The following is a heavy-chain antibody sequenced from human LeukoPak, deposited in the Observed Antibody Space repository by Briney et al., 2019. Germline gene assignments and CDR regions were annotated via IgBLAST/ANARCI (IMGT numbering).Heavy chain of an antibody. D-gene: IGHD3-9*01. CDR3: ARVYYDILTGYFEDY. V-gene: IGHV4-4*07. CDR2: IYTSGST. Sequence: SETLSLTCTVSGGSISTYYWSWIRQPAGKGLEWIGRIYTSGSTNYNPSLKSRVTMSVDTSKNQFSLKLSSVTAADTAVYYCARVYYDILTGYFEDYWGQGTLVTVSS. J-gene: IGHJ4*02. CDR1: GGSISTYY.